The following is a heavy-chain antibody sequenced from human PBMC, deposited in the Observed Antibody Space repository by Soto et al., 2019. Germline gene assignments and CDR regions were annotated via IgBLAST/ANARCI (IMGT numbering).Heavy chain of an antibody. CDR1: GYTFTSYA. D-gene: IGHD2-15*01. J-gene: IGHJ3*02. V-gene: IGHV1-3*01. CDR2: INAGNGNT. CDR3: AREEDLNLRAFDI. Sequence: GASVKVSCKASGYTFTSYAMHWVRQAPGQRLEWMGWINAGNGNTKYSQKFQGRVTITRDTSASTAYMELSSLRSEDTAVYYCAREEDLNLRAFDIWGQGTMVTVSS.